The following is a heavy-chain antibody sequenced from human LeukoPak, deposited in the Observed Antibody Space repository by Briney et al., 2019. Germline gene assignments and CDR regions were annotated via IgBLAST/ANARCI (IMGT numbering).Heavy chain of an antibody. J-gene: IGHJ1*01. Sequence: SETLSLTCTVSGGSISSSSYYWGWIRQPPGKGLEWIGSIYYSGSTYYNPSLKSRVTISVDTSKHQFSLKLSSVTAADTAVYYCARSSIAAAGRNFQHWGQGTLVTVSS. CDR1: GGSISSSSYY. V-gene: IGHV4-39*01. CDR2: IYYSGST. D-gene: IGHD6-13*01. CDR3: ARSSIAAAGRNFQH.